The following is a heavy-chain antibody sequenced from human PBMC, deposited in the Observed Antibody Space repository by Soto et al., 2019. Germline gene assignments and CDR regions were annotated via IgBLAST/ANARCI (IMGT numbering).Heavy chain of an antibody. V-gene: IGHV1-69*13. CDR3: ARDTIFGVVIQNYYGMDV. CDR2: IIPIFGTA. J-gene: IGHJ6*02. D-gene: IGHD3-3*01. Sequence: SVKVSCKASGGTFSSYAISWVRQAPGQGLEWMGGIIPIFGTANYAQKFQGRVTITADESTSTAYMELSSLRSEDTAVYYCARDTIFGVVIQNYYGMDVWGQGTTVTVSS. CDR1: GGTFSSYA.